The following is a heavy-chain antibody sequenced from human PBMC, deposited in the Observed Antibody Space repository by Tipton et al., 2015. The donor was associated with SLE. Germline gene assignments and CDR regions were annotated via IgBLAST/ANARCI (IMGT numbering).Heavy chain of an antibody. J-gene: IGHJ4*02. V-gene: IGHV3-23*03. CDR2: IYSGGST. CDR1: GVTFSDYA. Sequence: SLRLSCEASGVTFSDYAMSWVRQAPGKGLEWVSVIYSGGSTYYADSVKGRFTISRDSSQNTLFLQMNSLRPDDTAVYYCARDSDYGGNWDYFNYWGQGPLVTVSS. CDR3: ARDSDYGGNWDYFNY. D-gene: IGHD4-23*01.